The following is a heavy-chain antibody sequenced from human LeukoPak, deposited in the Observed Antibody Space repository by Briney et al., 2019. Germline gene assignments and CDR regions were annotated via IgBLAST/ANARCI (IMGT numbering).Heavy chain of an antibody. Sequence: GGSLRLSCAASGFTFSSYWMHWVRQAPGKGLVWVSRINTDGSSTSYADSVKGRFTISRDNAKNTLYLQMNSLRAEDTAVYYCAKGDDIGKHPTRAYYFDTWGQGTLVTVSS. CDR2: INTDGSST. CDR1: GFTFSSYW. CDR3: AKGDDIGKHPTRAYYFDT. J-gene: IGHJ4*02. V-gene: IGHV3-74*01. D-gene: IGHD5-24*01.